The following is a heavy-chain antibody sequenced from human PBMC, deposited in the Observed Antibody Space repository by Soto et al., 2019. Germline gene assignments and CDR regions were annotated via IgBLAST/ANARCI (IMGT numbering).Heavy chain of an antibody. CDR1: GYTFTDYD. V-gene: IGHV1-8*01. J-gene: IGHJ4*02. Sequence: QVQVVQSRAEVKKPGASVKVSCKTSGYTFTDYDINWVRQATGQGLEWMGWVSPDHGNAGYAPQFQGRVTMISDTSTSTVYMELSNLRSDDTAVYFCEVTTGYWGQGTMVTVSS. CDR3: EVTTGY. D-gene: IGHD2-21*02. CDR2: VSPDHGNA.